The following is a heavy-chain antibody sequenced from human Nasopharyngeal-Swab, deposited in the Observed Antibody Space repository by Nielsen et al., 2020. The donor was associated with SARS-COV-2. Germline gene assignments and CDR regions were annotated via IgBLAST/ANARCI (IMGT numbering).Heavy chain of an antibody. CDR3: ARDSDYCSGGSCYHQRFDP. CDR1: GYTFTSYA. D-gene: IGHD2-15*01. CDR2: INAGNGNT. V-gene: IGHV1-3*01. J-gene: IGHJ5*02. Sequence: ASVKVSCKASGYTFTSYAMHWVRQAPGQRLEWMGWINAGNGNTKYSQKFQGRVTITRDTSASTAYMELSSLRSEDTAVYYCARDSDYCSGGSCYHQRFDPWGQGTLVTVSS.